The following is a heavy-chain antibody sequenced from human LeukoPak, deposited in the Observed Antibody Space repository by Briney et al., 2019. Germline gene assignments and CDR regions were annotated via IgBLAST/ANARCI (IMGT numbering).Heavy chain of an antibody. D-gene: IGHD4-11*01. CDR3: AKGQGYSYFDY. J-gene: IGHJ4*02. CDR2: ISGSGGST. V-gene: IGHV3-23*01. CDR1: GYTFTSYA. Sequence: SCKASGYTFTSYAMSWVRQAPGKGLEWVSAISGSGGSTYYADSVKGRFTISRDNSKNTLYLQMNSLRAEDTAVYYCAKGQGYSYFDYWGQGTLVTVSS.